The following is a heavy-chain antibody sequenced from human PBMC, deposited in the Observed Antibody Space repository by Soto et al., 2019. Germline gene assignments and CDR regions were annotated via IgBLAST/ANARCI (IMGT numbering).Heavy chain of an antibody. V-gene: IGHV4-39*01. CDR3: ARHGYDFGSGYSRKPTNWFDP. D-gene: IGHD3-3*01. J-gene: IGHJ5*02. CDR2: IYYSGST. CDR1: GGSISSSSYY. Sequence: SETLSLTCTVSGGSISSSSYYWGWIRQPPGKGLEWIGSIYYSGSTYYNPSLKSRVTISVDTSKNQFSLKLSSVTAADTAVYYCARHGYDFGSGYSRKPTNWFDPWGQGTLVPVSS.